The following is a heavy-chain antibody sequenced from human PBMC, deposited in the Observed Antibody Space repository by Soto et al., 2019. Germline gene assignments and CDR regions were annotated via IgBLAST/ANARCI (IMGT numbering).Heavy chain of an antibody. D-gene: IGHD3-16*01. Sequence: SETLSLTCTVSGGSISSYYWSWIRQPPGKGLEWIGYIYYSGSTNYNPSLKSRVTISVDTSKNQFSLKLSSVTAADTAVYYCARIGATTLDYWGQGTSVTVSS. CDR2: IYYSGST. CDR3: ARIGATTLDY. CDR1: GGSISSYY. V-gene: IGHV4-59*08. J-gene: IGHJ4*02.